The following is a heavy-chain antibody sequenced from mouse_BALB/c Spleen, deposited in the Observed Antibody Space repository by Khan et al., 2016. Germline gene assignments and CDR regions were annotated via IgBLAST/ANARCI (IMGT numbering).Heavy chain of an antibody. Sequence: QIQLVQSGPELKKPGETVKISCKASGYTFTNYGMNWVKQAPGKGLKWMGWINTYTGEPTYADDFKGRFAFSLETSASTAYLQINNLKNEDMATYFGARSDGHDYAMDYWGQGTSVTVAS. CDR1: GYTFTNYG. J-gene: IGHJ4*01. CDR2: INTYTGEP. V-gene: IGHV9-1*02. CDR3: ARSDGHDYAMDY. D-gene: IGHD2-2*01.